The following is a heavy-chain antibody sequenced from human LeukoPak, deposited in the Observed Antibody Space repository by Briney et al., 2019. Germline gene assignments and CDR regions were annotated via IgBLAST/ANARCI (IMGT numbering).Heavy chain of an antibody. J-gene: IGHJ4*02. V-gene: IGHV3-21*01. CDR3: ARDLDGGTIFDY. Sequence: GSLRLSCAASGFTFSSHSMNWVRLAPGKGLEWVSFISSSSNYIYYADSVKGRFTISRDNSKNTLYLQMNSLRAEDTAVYYCARDLDGGTIFDYWGQGTLVTVSS. D-gene: IGHD4-23*01. CDR1: GFTFSSHS. CDR2: ISSSSNYI.